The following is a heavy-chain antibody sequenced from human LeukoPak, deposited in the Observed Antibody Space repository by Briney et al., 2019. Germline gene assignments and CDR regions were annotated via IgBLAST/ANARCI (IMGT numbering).Heavy chain of an antibody. V-gene: IGHV1-69*04. CDR3: ARDRGIAAAGYYGMDV. CDR1: GGTFSSYT. CDR2: IIPILGVA. D-gene: IGHD6-13*01. Sequence: GASVKVSCMASGGTFSSYTISWVRQAPGQGLEWMGRIIPILGVANYAQKFQGRVTITADKSTSTAYMELSSLRSEDTAVYYCARDRGIAAAGYYGMDVWGQGTTVTVSS. J-gene: IGHJ6*02.